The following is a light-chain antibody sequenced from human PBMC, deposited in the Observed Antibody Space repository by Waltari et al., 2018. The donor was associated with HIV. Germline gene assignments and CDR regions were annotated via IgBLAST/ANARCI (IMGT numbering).Light chain of an antibody. Sequence: QSALTQPASVSGSPGPSITISCTGTSSDVGSYNLVSWYQQHPGKAPKLVIYEVTKRPSGVSNRFSGSKSGNTASLTISGLQAEDEADYYCCSYAGSSTFDVVFGGGTKLTVL. CDR3: CSYAGSSTFDVV. V-gene: IGLV2-23*02. CDR2: EVT. J-gene: IGLJ2*01. CDR1: SSDVGSYNL.